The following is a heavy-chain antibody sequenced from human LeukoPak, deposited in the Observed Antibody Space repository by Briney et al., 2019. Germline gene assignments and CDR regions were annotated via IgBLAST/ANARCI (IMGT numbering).Heavy chain of an antibody. CDR3: ARDLLAVAGTGEDY. Sequence: GASVKVSCKASGYTFTGYYMHWVRQAPGQGLEWMGWINPNSGGTNYAQKFQGRVTMTRDTSISTAYMELSRLRSDDTAVYYCARDLLAVAGTGEDYWGQGTLVTVSS. J-gene: IGHJ4*02. CDR1: GYTFTGYY. V-gene: IGHV1-2*02. D-gene: IGHD6-19*01. CDR2: INPNSGGT.